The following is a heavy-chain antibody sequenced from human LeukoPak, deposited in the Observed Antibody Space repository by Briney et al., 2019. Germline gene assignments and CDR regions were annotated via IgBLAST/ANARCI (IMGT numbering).Heavy chain of an antibody. J-gene: IGHJ4*02. D-gene: IGHD1-26*01. CDR2: ISGGGGTT. V-gene: IGHV3-23*01. CDR3: GKEGSGSYYSGDY. CDR1: GFTFRTHA. Sequence: GGSLRLSCAASGFTFRTHAMSWARQALGKGLEWASGISGGGGTTYYADSVKGRFTISRDNSKNTLYLQMDTLRAEDTAIYYCGKEGSGSYYSGDYWGQGTLVTVSS.